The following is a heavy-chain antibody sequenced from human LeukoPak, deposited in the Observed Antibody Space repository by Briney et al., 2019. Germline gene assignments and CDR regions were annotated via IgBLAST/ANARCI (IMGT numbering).Heavy chain of an antibody. D-gene: IGHD2-2*01. Sequence: SETLSLTCTVSGGSLSSYYWGWVRQPPGEGLEWVWVIYYSGSTNYNPSLKSRVTISVDTSKNQFSLKLSSVTAADTAVYYCARGYCSSTSCYTPFDYWGQGTLVTVSS. CDR3: ARGYCSSTSCYTPFDY. V-gene: IGHV4-59*01. CDR2: IYYSGST. J-gene: IGHJ4*02. CDR1: GGSLSSYY.